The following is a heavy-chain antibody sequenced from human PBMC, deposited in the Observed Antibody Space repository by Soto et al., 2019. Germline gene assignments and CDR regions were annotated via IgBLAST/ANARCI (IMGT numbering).Heavy chain of an antibody. CDR3: ARDNYSSYWYFDL. CDR2: IYSSGST. CDR1: GGSISSYY. V-gene: IGHV4-59*01. D-gene: IGHD6-13*01. Sequence: QVQLQESGPGLVKPSETLSLTCTVSGGSISSYYWSWIRQAPGKGLESIGYIYSSGSTNYNPSLKSRVTISVETSKNQFSLKLTSVTAADAAVYYCARDNYSSYWYFDLWGRGTLVTVSS. J-gene: IGHJ2*01.